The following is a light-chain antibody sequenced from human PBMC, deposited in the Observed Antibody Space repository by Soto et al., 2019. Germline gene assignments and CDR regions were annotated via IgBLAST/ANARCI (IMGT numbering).Light chain of an antibody. Sequence: QCALTQPASVSGSPGQSITISCTGTSSDVGTYNYVSWYQLHPGEAPKLIIFEVTNRPSGVSNRFSGSKSGNTASLTISGLQSEDETDYYCSSYTSLSTVVFGTGTKLTVL. V-gene: IGLV2-14*01. CDR3: SSYTSLSTVV. J-gene: IGLJ1*01. CDR2: EVT. CDR1: SSDVGTYNY.